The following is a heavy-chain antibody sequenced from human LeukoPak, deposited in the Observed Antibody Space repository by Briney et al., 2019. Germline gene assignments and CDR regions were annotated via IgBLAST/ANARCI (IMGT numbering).Heavy chain of an antibody. D-gene: IGHD6-13*01. CDR3: ASPGIVAAGTDRGFDY. Sequence: SETLSLTCTVSGGSISSYYWSWIRHPPGKGMERIGFMYYSGSTNYNPSLKSRVSISVDTSKNQFSLRLSSVTAADTAVYYCASPGIVAAGTDRGFDYWGQGTLVTVSS. CDR2: MYYSGST. CDR1: GGSISSYY. J-gene: IGHJ4*02. V-gene: IGHV4-59*01.